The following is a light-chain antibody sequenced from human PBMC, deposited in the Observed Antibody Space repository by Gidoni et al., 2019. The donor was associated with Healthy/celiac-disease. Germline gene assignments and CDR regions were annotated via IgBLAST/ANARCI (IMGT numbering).Light chain of an antibody. Sequence: EIVLTLSPGTLSLSPGERATLSCRASQRVSSSYLAWYQQKPGQAPRLLIDGASSRATGIPDRFSGSGSGTDFTLTISRLEPEDFAVYYCQQYGSSSFTFGPGTKVDIK. CDR1: QRVSSSY. J-gene: IGKJ3*01. CDR2: GAS. CDR3: QQYGSSSFT. V-gene: IGKV3-20*01.